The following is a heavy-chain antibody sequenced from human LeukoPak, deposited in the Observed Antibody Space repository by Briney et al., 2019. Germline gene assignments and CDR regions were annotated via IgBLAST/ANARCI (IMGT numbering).Heavy chain of an antibody. CDR3: AKDDAYLQYDD. D-gene: IGHD5-24*01. V-gene: IGHV3-23*01. J-gene: IGHJ4*02. Sequence: GGSLRLSCAASGFTFSSYGMSWVRQAPGKGLEWVSGVGPSGARTYYADSVKGRFTVSRDNSKNMVFLQMNSLRAEDTAIYYCAKDDAYLQYDDWGQGTLVTVSS. CDR1: GFTFSSYG. CDR2: VGPSGART.